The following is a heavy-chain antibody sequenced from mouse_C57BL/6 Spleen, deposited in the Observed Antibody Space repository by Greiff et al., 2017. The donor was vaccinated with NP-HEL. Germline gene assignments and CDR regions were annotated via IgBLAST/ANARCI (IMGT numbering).Heavy chain of an antibody. D-gene: IGHD2-5*01. CDR2: IYPGDGDT. CDR3: ARRDSNHGAMDY. Sequence: QVQLKQSGAELVKPGASVKISCKASGYAFSSYWMNWVKQRPGKGLEWIGQIYPGDGDTNYNGKFKGKATLTADKSSSTAYMQLSSLTSEDSAVYFCARRDSNHGAMDYWGQGTSVTVSS. J-gene: IGHJ4*01. V-gene: IGHV1-80*01. CDR1: GYAFSSYW.